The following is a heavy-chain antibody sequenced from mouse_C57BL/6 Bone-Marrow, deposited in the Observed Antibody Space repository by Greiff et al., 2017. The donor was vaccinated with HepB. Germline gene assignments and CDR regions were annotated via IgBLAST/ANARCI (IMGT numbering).Heavy chain of an antibody. J-gene: IGHJ1*03. Sequence: VQLQQPGAELVKPGASVKLSCKASGYTFTSYWMHWVKQMPGQGLEWIGMIHPNSGSTNYNEKFKSKATLTVDKSSSTAYMQLSSLTSEDSAVYYCARVGRSSYWYFDVWGTGTTVTVSS. V-gene: IGHV1-64*01. CDR3: ARVGRSSYWYFDV. CDR1: GYTFTSYW. D-gene: IGHD4-1*01. CDR2: IHPNSGST.